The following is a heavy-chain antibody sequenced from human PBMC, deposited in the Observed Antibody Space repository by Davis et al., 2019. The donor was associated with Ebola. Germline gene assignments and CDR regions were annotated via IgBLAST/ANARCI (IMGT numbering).Heavy chain of an antibody. CDR3: AKSPSGWYDY. CDR2: ISGSGGST. J-gene: IGHJ4*02. D-gene: IGHD6-19*01. V-gene: IGHV3-23*01. CDR1: GFTFSSYA. Sequence: GGSLRLSCAASGFTFSSYAMTWARQAPGKGLEWVSAISGSGGSTYYADSVKGRFTISRDNSKNTVFLQMSSLRAEDTAVYYCAKSPSGWYDYWGQGTLVTVSS.